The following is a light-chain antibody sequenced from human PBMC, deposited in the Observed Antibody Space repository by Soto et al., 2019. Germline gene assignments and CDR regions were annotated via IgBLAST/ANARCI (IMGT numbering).Light chain of an antibody. CDR2: EVI. Sequence: QSALTQPASVSGSPGQSITISCTGSSSDVGTYNLVSWYQHHPGKAPKLMISEVIKRPSGVSNRFSGSKSGNTASLTISGLQAEDEADYYCCSSVGSSIFVFGGGTKVTVL. CDR3: CSSVGSSIFV. J-gene: IGLJ2*01. CDR1: SSDVGTYNL. V-gene: IGLV2-23*02.